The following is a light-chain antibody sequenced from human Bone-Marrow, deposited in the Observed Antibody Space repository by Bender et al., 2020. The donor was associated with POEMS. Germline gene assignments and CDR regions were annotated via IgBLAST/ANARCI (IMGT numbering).Light chain of an antibody. CDR2: EVT. CDR3: CSYGGRTTVYV. Sequence: QSALTQPRSVSGSPGQSITISCTGTSSDVGGYNYVSWYQQHPGKAPKLMIYEVTKRPSGVPDRFSGSKSGNTASLTVSGLQAEDEADYYCCSYGGRTTVYVFGTGTKVTVL. V-gene: IGLV2-11*01. J-gene: IGLJ1*01. CDR1: SSDVGGYNY.